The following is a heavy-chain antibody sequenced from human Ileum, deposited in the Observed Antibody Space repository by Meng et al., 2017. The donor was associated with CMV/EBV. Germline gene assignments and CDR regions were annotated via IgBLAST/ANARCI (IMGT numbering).Heavy chain of an antibody. Sequence: QVQLQQWGAGLLTPSETLSLTCAVYGGSFSGYYWSWIRQPPGKGLEWIGESNHSGSTNYNPSLKSRVTISVDTSKNQFSLKLSSVTAADTAVYYCAGYDFWSGYSNWFDPWGQGTLVTVSS. CDR2: SNHSGST. CDR3: AGYDFWSGYSNWFDP. CDR1: GGSFSGYY. J-gene: IGHJ5*02. D-gene: IGHD3-3*01. V-gene: IGHV4-34*01.